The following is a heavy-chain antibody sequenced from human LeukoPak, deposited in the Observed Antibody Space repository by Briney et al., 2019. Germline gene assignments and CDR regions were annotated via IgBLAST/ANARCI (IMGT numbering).Heavy chain of an antibody. CDR2: MYYSGST. Sequence: SETLSLTCTVSGGSINSSNYYWAWIRQPPGKGLEWIGSMYYSGSTYYNPSLKSRVTISVDASKNQFSLNLSSVTAADTAVYYCARDRPEYPLWFDPWGQGTLVTVSS. V-gene: IGHV4-39*07. CDR1: GGSINSSNYY. CDR3: ARDRPEYPLWFDP. D-gene: IGHD1-14*01. J-gene: IGHJ5*02.